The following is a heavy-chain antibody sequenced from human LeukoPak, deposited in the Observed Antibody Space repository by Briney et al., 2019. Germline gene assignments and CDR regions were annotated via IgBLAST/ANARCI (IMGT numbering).Heavy chain of an antibody. D-gene: IGHD2-21*02. V-gene: IGHV3-30*14. CDR1: GFTFSYHT. CDR2: ISYDGDSK. J-gene: IGHJ3*01. Sequence: GGSLRLSCAASGFTFSYHTMPWVRQAPGKGLEWVAIISYDGDSKFYRDSVKGRFTISRDNSKNTLYLQMNSLRADDTAVYYCARERYCGGDCYSFAFDVWGQGTVVTVSS. CDR3: ARERYCGGDCYSFAFDV.